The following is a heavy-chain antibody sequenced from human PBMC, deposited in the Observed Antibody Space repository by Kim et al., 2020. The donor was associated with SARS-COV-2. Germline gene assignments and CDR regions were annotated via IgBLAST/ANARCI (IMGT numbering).Heavy chain of an antibody. CDR2: GSI. D-gene: IGHD4-17*01. J-gene: IGHJ6*02. Sequence: GSIYYADSVKGRCTISRDNSKNTLYLQMNSLRAEDTAVYYCARTLRGIDVWGQGTTVTVSS. V-gene: IGHV3-66*01. CDR3: ARTLRGIDV.